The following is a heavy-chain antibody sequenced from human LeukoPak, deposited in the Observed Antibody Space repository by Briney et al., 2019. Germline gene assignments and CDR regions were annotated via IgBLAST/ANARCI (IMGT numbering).Heavy chain of an antibody. CDR2: IWYDGSNK. CDR3: AKDIVVPRPYYGMDV. Sequence: QLGRSLRLSCAASGFTFSSYGMHWVRQAPGKGLEWVAVIWYDGSNKYYADSVKGRFTISRDNSKNTLYLQMNSLRAEDTAVYYCAKDIVVPRPYYGMDVWGKGTTVTVSS. D-gene: IGHD2-2*01. CDR1: GFTFSSYG. V-gene: IGHV3-33*06. J-gene: IGHJ6*04.